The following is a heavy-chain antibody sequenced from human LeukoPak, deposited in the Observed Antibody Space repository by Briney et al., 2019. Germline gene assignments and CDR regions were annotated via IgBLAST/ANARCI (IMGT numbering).Heavy chain of an antibody. CDR1: GYSISSGYY. CDR2: IYHSGST. D-gene: IGHD6-13*01. Sequence: PSETLSLTCSVSGYSISSGYYWGWIRQPPGKGLEWIGSIYHSGSTYYNPSLKSRVTISVGTSKNQFSLKLSSVTAADTAVYYCARVIAGYYYYMDVWGKGTTVTVSS. J-gene: IGHJ6*03. CDR3: ARVIAGYYYYMDV. V-gene: IGHV4-38-2*02.